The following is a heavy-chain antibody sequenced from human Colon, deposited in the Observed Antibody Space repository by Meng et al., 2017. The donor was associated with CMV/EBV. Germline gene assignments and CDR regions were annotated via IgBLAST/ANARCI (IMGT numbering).Heavy chain of an antibody. D-gene: IGHD2-2*01. CDR1: GFTFTTTA. V-gene: IGHV3-30*02. J-gene: IGHJ4*02. CDR3: AKDVGGPARFFDQ. CDR2: IHYDGTDK. Sequence: GGSLRLSCAASGFTFTTTAMHWVRQAPGKGLEWVAFIHYDGTDKYSGDSVKGRFTISRDNSRNTLYLQMNSLRLDDTAVYYCAKDVGGPARFFDQWGQGTLVTVSS.